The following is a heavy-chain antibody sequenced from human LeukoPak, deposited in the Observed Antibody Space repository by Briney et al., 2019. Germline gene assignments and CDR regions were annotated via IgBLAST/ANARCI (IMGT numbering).Heavy chain of an antibody. CDR2: ISSSRSYI. CDR3: ARDKRMVRGVILHY. V-gene: IGHV3-21*01. CDR1: GFTFSSYS. Sequence: GGSLRLSCAACGFTFSSYSMNWVRQAPGKGLEWVSSISSSRSYIYYADSAKGRFTISRDNAKNTLYLQMNSRRAEDTAVYYCARDKRMVRGVILHYWGEGTLVTVSS. J-gene: IGHJ4*02. D-gene: IGHD3-10*01.